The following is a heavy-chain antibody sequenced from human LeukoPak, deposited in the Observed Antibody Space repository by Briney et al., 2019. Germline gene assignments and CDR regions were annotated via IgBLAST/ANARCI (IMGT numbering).Heavy chain of an antibody. CDR1: GYTFTSYG. J-gene: IGHJ1*01. CDR2: ISAYNGNT. V-gene: IGHV1-18*01. CDR3: AREFSPVYSSGWSEYFQH. D-gene: IGHD6-19*01. Sequence: ASVKVSCKASGYTFTSYGISWVRQAPGQGLEWMGWISAYNGNTNYAQKLQGRVTMTTDTSTSTAYMELRSPRSDDTAVYYCAREFSPVYSSGWSEYFQHWGQGTLVTVSS.